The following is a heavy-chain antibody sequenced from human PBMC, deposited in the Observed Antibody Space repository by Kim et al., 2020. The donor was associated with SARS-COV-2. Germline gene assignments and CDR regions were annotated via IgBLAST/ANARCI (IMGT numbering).Heavy chain of an antibody. V-gene: IGHV3-15*01. CDR3: TTSNDIVGATFYYYGMDV. J-gene: IGHJ6*02. CDR1: GFTFSNAW. CDR2: IKSKTDGGTT. Sequence: GGSLRLSCAASGFTFSNAWMSWVRQAPGKGLEWVGRIKSKTDGGTTDYAAPVKGRFTISRDDSKNTLYLQMNSLKTEDTAVYYCTTSNDIVGATFYYYGMDVWGQGTTVTVSS. D-gene: IGHD1-26*01.